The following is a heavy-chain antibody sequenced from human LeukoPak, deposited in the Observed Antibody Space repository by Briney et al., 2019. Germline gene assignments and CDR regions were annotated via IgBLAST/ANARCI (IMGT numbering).Heavy chain of an antibody. D-gene: IGHD1-26*01. Sequence: GGSLRLSCAASGFTFGSYAMSWVRQAPGKGLEWVSSLNSNGGATYYSDSVKGRFTSSRDNSKNTLYLQMHSLRAEDTAVYYCAKATYSGSFPYFDYWGQGTLVTVSS. CDR1: GFTFGSYA. CDR3: AKATYSGSFPYFDY. J-gene: IGHJ4*02. V-gene: IGHV3-23*01. CDR2: LNSNGGAT.